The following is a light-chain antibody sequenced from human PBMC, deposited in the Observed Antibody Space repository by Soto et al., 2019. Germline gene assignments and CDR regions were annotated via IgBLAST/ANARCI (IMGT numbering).Light chain of an antibody. CDR3: XQXXSYSAET. V-gene: IGKV1-5*01. CDR1: QSISSW. CDR2: DAS. J-gene: IGKJ1*01. Sequence: DIQMTQSPSTLSASVGDRVTITCRASQSISSWLAWYQQKPGKAPKLLIYDASSLESGVPSRFSGSGSGTEFTLTISSLQPDDFATYYCXQXXSYSAETFXQGTKVEIK.